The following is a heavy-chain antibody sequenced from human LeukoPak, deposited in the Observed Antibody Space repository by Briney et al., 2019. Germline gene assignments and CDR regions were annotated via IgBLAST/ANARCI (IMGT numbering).Heavy chain of an antibody. CDR2: IPYDGSNQ. CDR1: GFTFSNYG. D-gene: IGHD4-23*01. V-gene: IGHV3-30*02. J-gene: IGHJ5*02. Sequence: GGSLRLSCAASGFTFSNYGMHWVRQAPGKGLEWVSFIPYDGSNQYYADSVKGRFTISRDNSNNTLYLQINGLRAEDTALYYCAKDFPPTVVTPNWLDPWGQGTLVTVSS. CDR3: AKDFPPTVVTPNWLDP.